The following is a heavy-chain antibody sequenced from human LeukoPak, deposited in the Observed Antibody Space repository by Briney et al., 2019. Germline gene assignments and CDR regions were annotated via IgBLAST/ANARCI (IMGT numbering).Heavy chain of an antibody. CDR3: ARDTPFTNSSGWYDVDY. Sequence: GGSLRLSCAASGFTFSSYGMHRVRQAPGKGLEWVAVISYDGSNKYYADSVKGRFTISRDNSKNTLYLQMNSLRAEDTAVYYCARDTPFTNSSGWYDVDYWGQGTLVTVSS. V-gene: IGHV3-30*03. J-gene: IGHJ4*02. CDR2: ISYDGSNK. CDR1: GFTFSSYG. D-gene: IGHD6-19*01.